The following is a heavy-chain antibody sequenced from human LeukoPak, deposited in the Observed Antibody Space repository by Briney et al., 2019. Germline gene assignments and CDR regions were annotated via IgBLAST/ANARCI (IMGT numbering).Heavy chain of an antibody. CDR2: IKKDGSEK. D-gene: IGHD5-18*01. Sequence: PEGSLRLSCAASGFTFSSYWMSWVRQAPGKGLEWVANIKKDGSEKYYVDSVKGRFTISRDNAKTSLYLHMNSLRAEDTAVYYCARHLSGVTGYTYGRGIDYWGQGTLVTVSS. CDR1: GFTFSSYW. V-gene: IGHV3-7*01. J-gene: IGHJ4*02. CDR3: ARHLSGVTGYTYGRGIDY.